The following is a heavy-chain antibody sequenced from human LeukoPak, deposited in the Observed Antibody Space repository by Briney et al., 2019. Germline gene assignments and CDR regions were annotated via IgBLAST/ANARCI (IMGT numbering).Heavy chain of an antibody. CDR3: ARDKDSGFDP. Sequence: GGSLRLSCAASGFTFSSYSMNWVRQAPGKGLEWVSYISSSSSTIYYADSVKGRFTISRDNAKNSLYLQMNSLRAEDTAVYYCARDKDSGFDPWGQGTLVTVSS. V-gene: IGHV3-48*01. D-gene: IGHD3/OR15-3a*01. J-gene: IGHJ5*02. CDR2: ISSSSSTI. CDR1: GFTFSSYS.